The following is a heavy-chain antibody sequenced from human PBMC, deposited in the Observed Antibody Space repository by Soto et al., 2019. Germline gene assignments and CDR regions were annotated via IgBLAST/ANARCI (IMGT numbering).Heavy chain of an antibody. CDR2: INTDGSTT. Sequence: EVQLVESGGGLVQPGGSLRLSCAASGFTFSNYWMHWVRQAPGKGPVWVSRINTDGSTTNYADSVKGRFTISRDYAKNTLYLQTNSLGAEDTAVYYCARDLGGYASHWGQGTLVTVSS. CDR1: GFTFSNYW. V-gene: IGHV3-74*01. J-gene: IGHJ4*02. D-gene: IGHD3-16*01. CDR3: ARDLGGYASH.